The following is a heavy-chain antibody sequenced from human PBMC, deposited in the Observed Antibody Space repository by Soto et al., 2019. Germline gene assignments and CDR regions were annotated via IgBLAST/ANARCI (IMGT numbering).Heavy chain of an antibody. V-gene: IGHV4-34*01. Sequence: SETLSLTCAVYGGSFSGYYWSWIRQPPGKGLEWIGEINHSGSTNYNPSLKSRVTISVDTSKNQFSLKLSSVTAADTAVYYCARGRVVVSWYYYYYMDVWGKGTTVTVSS. D-gene: IGHD2-2*01. CDR1: GGSFSGYY. CDR2: INHSGST. J-gene: IGHJ6*03. CDR3: ARGRVVVSWYYYYYMDV.